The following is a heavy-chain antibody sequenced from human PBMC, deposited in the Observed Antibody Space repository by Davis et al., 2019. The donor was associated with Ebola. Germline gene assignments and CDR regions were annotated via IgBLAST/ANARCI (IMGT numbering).Heavy chain of an antibody. CDR3: AKDKGARELLDWWWFDP. Sequence: GESLKISCAASGFTFSSYAMSWVRQAPGRGLEWVSAISGSGGSTYYADSVKGRLTISRDNSKNTLYLQMNSLRAEDTAVYYCAKDKGARELLDWWWFDPWGQGTLVTVSS. J-gene: IGHJ5*02. V-gene: IGHV3-23*01. D-gene: IGHD1-26*01. CDR2: ISGSGGST. CDR1: GFTFSSYA.